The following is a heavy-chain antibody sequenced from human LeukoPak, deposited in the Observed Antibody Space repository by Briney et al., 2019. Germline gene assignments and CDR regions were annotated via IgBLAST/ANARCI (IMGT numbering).Heavy chain of an antibody. CDR2: ISSDARTY. D-gene: IGHD3-3*01. J-gene: IGHJ4*02. CDR1: GFTFSTYA. V-gene: IGHV3-30*04. Sequence: GGSLRLSCAASGFTFSTYAMHWVRQAPGKGLEWVAVISSDARTYYYADSVKGRFTISRDNSKNTLYLQMNSLRAEDTAVYYCATDSYYDFWSGYSTFDYWGQGTLVTVSS. CDR3: ATDSYYDFWSGYSTFDY.